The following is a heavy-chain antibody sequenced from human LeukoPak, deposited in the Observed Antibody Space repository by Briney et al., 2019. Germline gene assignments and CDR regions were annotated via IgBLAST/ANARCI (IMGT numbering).Heavy chain of an antibody. CDR2: ISSSSSYI. CDR1: GFNFSSYR. V-gene: IGHV3-21*01. Sequence: GGSLRLSCAASGFNFSSYRMNWVRQAPGKGLEWVSAISSSSSYIYYADSVKGRFTISRDNAKNSLYLQMNSLRAEDTAVYYCARVRCSSTSCTYYFDYWGQGTLVTVSS. CDR3: ARVRCSSTSCTYYFDY. J-gene: IGHJ4*02. D-gene: IGHD2-2*01.